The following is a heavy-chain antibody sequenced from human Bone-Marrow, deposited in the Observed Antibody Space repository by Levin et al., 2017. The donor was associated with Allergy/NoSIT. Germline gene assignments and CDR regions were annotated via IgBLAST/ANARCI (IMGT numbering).Heavy chain of an antibody. J-gene: IGHJ6*02. CDR2: IYYSGST. CDR1: GGSVYSDGYY. Sequence: SSETLSLTCAVSGGSVYSDGYYWSWVRLPPGKGREWIGFIYYSGSTNYNPSLKGRVTISVDMSNNQFSLKLTSVTAADTAEYYCAREVSTALYGMDVWGQGTTVTVSS. D-gene: IGHD4-17*01. V-gene: IGHV4-61*08. CDR3: AREVSTALYGMDV.